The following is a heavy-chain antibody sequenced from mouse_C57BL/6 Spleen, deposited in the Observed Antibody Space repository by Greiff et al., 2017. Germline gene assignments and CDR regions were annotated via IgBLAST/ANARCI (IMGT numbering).Heavy chain of an antibody. Sequence: VQLQQSGAELVRPGASVKLFCTASGFNIKVDYMHWVKQRPEQGLEWIGWIAPENGDTEYASKFQGKATITADTSSNTAYLQLSSLTSAVTAVFNCTTSDDGSGSKAWFAYWGQGTLVTVSA. CDR3: TTSDDGSGSKAWFAY. D-gene: IGHD1-1*01. J-gene: IGHJ3*01. V-gene: IGHV14-4*01. CDR2: IAPENGDT. CDR1: GFNIKVDY.